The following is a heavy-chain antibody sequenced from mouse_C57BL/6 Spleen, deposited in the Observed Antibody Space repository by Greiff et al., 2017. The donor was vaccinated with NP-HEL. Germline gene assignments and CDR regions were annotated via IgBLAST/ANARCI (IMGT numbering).Heavy chain of an antibody. CDR1: GYTFTSYW. Sequence: QVQLKQPGAELVRPGTSVKLSCKASGYTFTSYWMHWVKQRPGQGLEWIGVIDPSDSYTNYNQKFKGKATLTVDTSSSTAYMQLSSLTSEDSAVYYCARDYGSSREDAMDYWGQGTSVTVSS. D-gene: IGHD1-1*01. J-gene: IGHJ4*01. CDR2: IDPSDSYT. V-gene: IGHV1-59*01. CDR3: ARDYGSSREDAMDY.